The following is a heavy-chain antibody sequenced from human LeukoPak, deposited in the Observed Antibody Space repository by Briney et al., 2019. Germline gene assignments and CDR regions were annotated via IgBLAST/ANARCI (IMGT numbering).Heavy chain of an antibody. J-gene: IGHJ4*02. Sequence: PGGSLRLSCAASGFTVSSNYMSWVRQAPGKGLKWVSVIYSGGSTYYADSVKGRFTISRDNSKNTLYLQMNSLRAEDTAVYYCARGWELPAIDYWGQGTLVTVSS. V-gene: IGHV3-66*01. D-gene: IGHD1-26*01. CDR3: ARGWELPAIDY. CDR2: IYSGGST. CDR1: GFTVSSNY.